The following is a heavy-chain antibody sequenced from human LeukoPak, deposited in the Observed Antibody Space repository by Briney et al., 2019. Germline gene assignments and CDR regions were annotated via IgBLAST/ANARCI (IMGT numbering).Heavy chain of an antibody. CDR3: ARAGDYGDYVFDY. CDR2: IYHSGST. V-gene: IGHV4-30-2*01. CDR1: GGSISSGGYS. D-gene: IGHD4-17*01. J-gene: IGHJ4*02. Sequence: PSQTLSLTCAVSGGSISSGGYSWSWIRQPPGKGLEWIGYIYHSGSTYYNPSLKSRVTISVDRSKNQFSLKLSSVTAADTAVYYCARAGDYGDYVFDYWGQGTLVTVPS.